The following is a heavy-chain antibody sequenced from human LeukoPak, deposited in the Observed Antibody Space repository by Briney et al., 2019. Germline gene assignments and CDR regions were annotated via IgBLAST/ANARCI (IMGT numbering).Heavy chain of an antibody. CDR2: IYPGNSDT. Sequence: GESLKISCKGSGYSFTSYWIGWVRQMPGKGLEWMGIIYPGNSDTRYSPSFQGQVTISADKSISTAYLQWSSLKASDTAMYYCARVGAGYCSGGACYSLHYFDYWGQGTLVTVSS. D-gene: IGHD2-15*01. V-gene: IGHV5-51*01. J-gene: IGHJ4*02. CDR3: ARVGAGYCSGGACYSLHYFDY. CDR1: GYSFTSYW.